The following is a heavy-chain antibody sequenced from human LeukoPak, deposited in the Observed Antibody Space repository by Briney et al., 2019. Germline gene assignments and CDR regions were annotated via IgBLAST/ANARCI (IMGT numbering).Heavy chain of an antibody. V-gene: IGHV3-30*04. CDR1: GFTFSSYS. J-gene: IGHJ3*02. D-gene: IGHD1-26*01. CDR2: ITYDGSNK. CDR3: ARDQWELQFSGAFDI. Sequence: PWGSLRPSCAASGFTFSSYSMHWVRQAPGKGLEWVGGITYDGSNKYYADSVKGRFTISRDNSKNTLYLQMNSLRAEDTAVYYCARDQWELQFSGAFDIWGQGTMVTVSS.